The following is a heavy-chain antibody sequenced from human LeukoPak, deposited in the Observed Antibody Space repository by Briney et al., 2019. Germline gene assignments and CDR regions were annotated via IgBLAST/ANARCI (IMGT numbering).Heavy chain of an antibody. CDR2: IYYSGRT. J-gene: IGHJ4*02. CDR3: ARQRWDGTLHFHY. D-gene: IGHD1-1*01. V-gene: IGHV4-39*01. Sequence: PSETLSLTCAVSGGSISSSSDFWGWIRQPPGKGLEWIGSIYYSGRTYNNPSLKSRVTISVDTSKNQFYLKLSSVTAADTAVYYCARQRWDGTLHFHYWGQGTLVPVSS. CDR1: GGSISSSSDF.